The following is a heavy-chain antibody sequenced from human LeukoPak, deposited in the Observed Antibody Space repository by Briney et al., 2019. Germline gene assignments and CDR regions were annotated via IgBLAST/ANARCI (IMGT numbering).Heavy chain of an antibody. J-gene: IGHJ3*02. D-gene: IGHD3-10*01. V-gene: IGHV4-4*07. CDR2: IYTSGST. Sequence: SETLSLTCTVSGGSISSYYWSWIRQPAGKGLEWIGRIYTSGSTNYNPSLKSRVTMSVDTSKNQFSLKLSSVTAADTAVYYCARSITMVRGARGAFDIWGQGTMVTVSS. CDR1: GGSISSYY. CDR3: ARSITMVRGARGAFDI.